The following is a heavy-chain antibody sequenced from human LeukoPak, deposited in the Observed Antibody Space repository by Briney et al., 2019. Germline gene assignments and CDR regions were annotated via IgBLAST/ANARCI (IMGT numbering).Heavy chain of an antibody. CDR2: INPNSGGT. Sequence: ASVKVSFKASGYTFTGYYMHWVRQAPGQGLEWMGWINPNSGGTNYAQKFQGRVNMTRDTSISTAYMELSRLRSDDTAVYYCARDRDDYGSGSFYYYYGMDVWGQGTTVTVSS. D-gene: IGHD3-10*01. V-gene: IGHV1-2*02. J-gene: IGHJ6*02. CDR3: ARDRDDYGSGSFYYYYGMDV. CDR1: GYTFTGYY.